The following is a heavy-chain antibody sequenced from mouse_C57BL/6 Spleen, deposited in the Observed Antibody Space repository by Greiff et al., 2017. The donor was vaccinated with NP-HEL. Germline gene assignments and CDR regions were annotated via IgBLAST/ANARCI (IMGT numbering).Heavy chain of an antibody. CDR3: ARRQIGYGSSYDAMDY. D-gene: IGHD1-1*01. CDR1: GYTFTDYN. V-gene: IGHV1-22*01. CDR2: INPNNGGT. J-gene: IGHJ4*01. Sequence: VQLQQSGPELVKPGASVKMSCKASGYTFTDYNMHWVKQSHGKSLEWIGYINPNNGGTSYNQKFKGKATLTVNKSSSTAYMELRSLTSEDSAVYYCARRQIGYGSSYDAMDYWGQGTSVTVSS.